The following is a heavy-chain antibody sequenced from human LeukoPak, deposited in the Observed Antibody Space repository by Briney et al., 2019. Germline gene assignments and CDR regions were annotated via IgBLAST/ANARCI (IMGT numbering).Heavy chain of an antibody. CDR1: GFTFDDYA. Sequence: GGSLRLSCAASGFTFDDYAMHWVRQAPGKGLEWVSSISSSSSYIYYADSVKGRFTISRDNAKNSLYLQMNSLRAEDTAAYYCARGFYDILTGYLDYFDYWGQGTLVTVSS. D-gene: IGHD3-9*01. CDR3: ARGFYDILTGYLDYFDY. CDR2: ISSSSSYI. V-gene: IGHV3-21*01. J-gene: IGHJ4*02.